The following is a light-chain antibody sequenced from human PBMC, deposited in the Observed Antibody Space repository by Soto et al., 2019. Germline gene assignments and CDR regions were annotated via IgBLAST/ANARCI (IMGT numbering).Light chain of an antibody. J-gene: IGKJ5*01. CDR3: QQYGSSLIT. CDR1: QSVSSSY. CDR2: GAS. Sequence: EIVLTQSPGTLSLSPGERATLSCRASQSVSSSYLAWYQQKPGQAPRLLIYGASSRATGIPDRLSGSGSGTDFTLTISRVEPEDFAVYYCQQYGSSLITFGQGTRLEIK. V-gene: IGKV3-20*01.